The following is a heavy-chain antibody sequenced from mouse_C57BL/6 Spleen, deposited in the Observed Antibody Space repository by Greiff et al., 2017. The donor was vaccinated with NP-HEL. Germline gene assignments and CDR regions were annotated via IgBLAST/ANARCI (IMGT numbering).Heavy chain of an antibody. J-gene: IGHJ2*01. D-gene: IGHD1-1*01. CDR1: GYTFTSYW. CDR2: IYPGNSDT. Sequence: VQLQQSGTVLARPGASVKMSCKTSGYTFTSYWMHWVKQRPGQGLEWIGAIYPGNSDTSYNQKFKGKAKLTAVTSASTAYMELSSLTNEDSAVYYCTRLSTTVVAKDYWGQGTTLTVSS. V-gene: IGHV1-5*01. CDR3: TRLSTTVVAKDY.